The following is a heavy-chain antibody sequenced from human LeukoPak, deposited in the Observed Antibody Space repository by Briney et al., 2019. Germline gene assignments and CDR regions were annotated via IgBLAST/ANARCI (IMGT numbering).Heavy chain of an antibody. Sequence: PSQTLSLTCIVSGGSVSIGDHYWSWIRQPPGKGLEWIGYIFYSGSTDYNPSLKSRLSMSVDTSKNQFSLELSTVTAADSAVYFCARDTPHSECTGYDSLPDYYYVMDVWGPGTTVTVSS. CDR3: ARDTPHSECTGYDSLPDYYYVMDV. J-gene: IGHJ6*02. CDR1: GGSVSIGDHY. V-gene: IGHV4-30-4*01. D-gene: IGHD5-12*01. CDR2: IFYSGST.